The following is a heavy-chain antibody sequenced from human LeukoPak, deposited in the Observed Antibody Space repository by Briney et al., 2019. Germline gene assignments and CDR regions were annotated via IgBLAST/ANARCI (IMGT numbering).Heavy chain of an antibody. CDR2: ISYDGSNK. V-gene: IGHV3-30*01. CDR3: ARDIGRDGYNLPFDY. Sequence: GGSLRLSCAASGFTFSSYAMHWVRQAPGKGLEWVAVISYDGSNKYYADSVKVRFTISRDNSKNTLYLQMNSLRAEDTAVYYCARDIGRDGYNLPFDYWGQGTLVTVSS. D-gene: IGHD5-24*01. J-gene: IGHJ4*02. CDR1: GFTFSSYA.